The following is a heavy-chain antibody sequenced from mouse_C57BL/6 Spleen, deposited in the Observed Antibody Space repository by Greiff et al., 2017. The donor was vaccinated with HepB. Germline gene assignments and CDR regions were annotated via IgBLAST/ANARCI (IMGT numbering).Heavy chain of an antibody. CDR3: TAQGGSSYGY. Sequence: EVQLQQSGAELVRPGASVKLSCTASGFNIKDDYMHWVKQRPEQGLEWIGWIDPENGDTEYASKFQGKATITADTSSNTVYLQLSSLTSEDTAVYYCTAQGGSSYGYWGQSTTLTVAT. J-gene: IGHJ2*01. CDR2: IDPENGDT. V-gene: IGHV14-4*01. CDR1: GFNIKDDY. D-gene: IGHD1-1*01.